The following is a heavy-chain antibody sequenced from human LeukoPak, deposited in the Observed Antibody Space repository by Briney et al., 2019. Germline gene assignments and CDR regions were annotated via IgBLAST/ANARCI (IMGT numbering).Heavy chain of an antibody. J-gene: IGHJ6*03. D-gene: IGHD4-23*01. CDR1: GFTFSGSA. Sequence: PGGSLRLSCAASGFTFSGSAMHWVRQASGKGLEWVGRIRSKANSYATAYAASVKGRFTISRDDSKNTAYLQMNSLKTEDTAVYYCTRLAPAAYGGNSYYYYYMDVWGKGTTVTVSS. CDR3: TRLAPAAYGGNSYYYYYMDV. V-gene: IGHV3-73*01. CDR2: IRSKANSYAT.